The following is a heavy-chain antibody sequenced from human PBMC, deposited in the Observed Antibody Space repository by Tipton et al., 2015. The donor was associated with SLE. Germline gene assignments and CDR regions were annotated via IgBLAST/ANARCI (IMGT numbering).Heavy chain of an antibody. CDR2: IYSGGAT. CDR3: AKWGGSYYFFDS. D-gene: IGHD1-26*01. CDR1: GFTFNNFA. V-gene: IGHV3-23*03. Sequence: SLRLSCAASGFTFNNFAMSWVRQAPGKGLEWVSVIYSGGATYYADSVKGRFTISRDNSKNTLYLQMNSLRAEDTAVYYCAKWGGSYYFFDSWGQGTLVTVSS. J-gene: IGHJ4*02.